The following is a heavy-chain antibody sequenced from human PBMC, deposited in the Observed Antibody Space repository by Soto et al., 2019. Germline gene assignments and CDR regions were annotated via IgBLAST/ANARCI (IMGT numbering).Heavy chain of an antibody. Sequence: GGSLRLSCAASGFIFNSYGMHWVRQAPGKGLEWVAVTSFDGSNKYYADSVKGRFTISRDNSMNTLYLQMNSLRAEDTAVYYCANRNYYDYFGHAYPYFDFWGQGAQVTVSS. CDR2: TSFDGSNK. CDR1: GFIFNSYG. V-gene: IGHV3-30*18. J-gene: IGHJ4*02. CDR3: ANRNYYDYFGHAYPYFDF. D-gene: IGHD3-16*01.